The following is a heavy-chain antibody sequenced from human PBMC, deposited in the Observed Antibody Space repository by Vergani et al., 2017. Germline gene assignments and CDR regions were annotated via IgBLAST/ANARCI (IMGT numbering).Heavy chain of an antibody. V-gene: IGHV2-5*01. CDR3: AHSYVYESSGYYPYNWFDP. CDR2: IYWNDDK. CDR1: GFSLSTSGVG. J-gene: IGHJ5*02. Sequence: QITLKESGPTLVKPTQTLTLTCTLSGFSLSTSGVGVGWIRQPPGKALEWLALIYWNDDKRYSPSLKSRLTITKDTSKNQVVLTMTNMDPVDTATYYCAHSYVYESSGYYPYNWFDPWGQGTLVTVSS. D-gene: IGHD3-22*01.